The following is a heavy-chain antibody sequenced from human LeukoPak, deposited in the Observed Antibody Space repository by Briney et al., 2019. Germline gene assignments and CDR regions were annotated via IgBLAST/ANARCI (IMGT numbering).Heavy chain of an antibody. Sequence: GGSLRLSCAAYGFTFSSYAMSWVRQVPGKGLEWFSAISGSGVGTYYADSVKGRFTISRNNSKNTLYLQMNSLRAEDTAVYYCAKDASGWYQDYWGQGTLVTVSS. D-gene: IGHD6-19*01. J-gene: IGHJ4*02. CDR3: AKDASGWYQDY. CDR2: ISGSGVGT. CDR1: GFTFSSYA. V-gene: IGHV3-23*01.